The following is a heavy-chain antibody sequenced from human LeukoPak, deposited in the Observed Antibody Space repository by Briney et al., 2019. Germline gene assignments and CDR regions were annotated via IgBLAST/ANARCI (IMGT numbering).Heavy chain of an antibody. CDR2: INHSGST. J-gene: IGHJ6*03. D-gene: IGHD2-2*01. Sequence: SETLSLTCAVYGGSFSGYYWSWIRQPPGKGLEWIGEINHSGSTNYNPSLKSRVTISVDTSKNQFSLKLSSVTAADTAVYYCARRGDIVVVPAAMGEGNYYMDVWGKGTTVTISS. CDR1: GGSFSGYY. V-gene: IGHV4-34*01. CDR3: ARRGDIVVVPAAMGEGNYYMDV.